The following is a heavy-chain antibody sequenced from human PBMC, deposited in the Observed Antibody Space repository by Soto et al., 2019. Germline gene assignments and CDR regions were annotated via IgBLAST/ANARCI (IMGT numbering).Heavy chain of an antibody. CDR1: GFSLSTSGVG. CDR3: APQATMVRGVTIRNWFSR. J-gene: IGHJ5*02. Sequence: QITLKESGPTLVKPTQTLTLTCTFSGFSLSTSGVGVGWIRQPPGKALEGLALIYWDDDKRYSPSLKRRLTNTKETSKNQVVLTMTNMDTVGTATYYCAPQATMVRGVTIRNWFSRSGQGTLVTVSS. V-gene: IGHV2-5*02. CDR2: IYWDDDK. D-gene: IGHD3-10*01.